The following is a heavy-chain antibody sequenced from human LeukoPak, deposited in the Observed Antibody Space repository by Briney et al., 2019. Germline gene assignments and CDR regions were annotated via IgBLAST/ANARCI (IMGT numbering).Heavy chain of an antibody. J-gene: IGHJ4*02. Sequence: PSETLSLTCTVSSASISTYYWSWIRQPPGRGLDCIGYIYYSGSTNYNPSLKSRVTISVDTSKNQFSLKLSSVTAADTAVYYCARTGTTGDYFDYWGQGTLVTVSS. CDR3: ARTGTTGDYFDY. D-gene: IGHD1-1*01. V-gene: IGHV4-59*01. CDR2: IYYSGST. CDR1: SASISTYY.